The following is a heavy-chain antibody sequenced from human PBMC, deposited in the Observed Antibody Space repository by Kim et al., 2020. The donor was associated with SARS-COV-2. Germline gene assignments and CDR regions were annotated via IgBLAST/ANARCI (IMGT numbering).Heavy chain of an antibody. CDR3: ARDYDSSGYYDI. CDR2: P. V-gene: IGHV4-31*02. D-gene: IGHD3-22*01. Sequence: PCHHPALTRRLTISVDTSKNQFSLKLSSVRAADTAVYYCARDYDSSGYYDIWGQGILVTVSS. J-gene: IGHJ4*02.